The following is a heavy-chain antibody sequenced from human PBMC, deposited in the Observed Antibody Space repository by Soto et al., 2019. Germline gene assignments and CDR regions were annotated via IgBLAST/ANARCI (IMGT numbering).Heavy chain of an antibody. CDR2: IDPSDSYT. CDR1: GYSFTNYW. D-gene: IGHD2-21*01. CDR3: ARHIDWFDL. Sequence: PGESLTISCKGSGYSFTNYWIRWVRQMPGKGLEWVGRIDPSDSYTNYSPSFQGHVSTSADKSISTAYLQWSSLKASDTAMYYCARHIDWFDLWGQGTLVTVSA. V-gene: IGHV5-10-1*01. J-gene: IGHJ5*02.